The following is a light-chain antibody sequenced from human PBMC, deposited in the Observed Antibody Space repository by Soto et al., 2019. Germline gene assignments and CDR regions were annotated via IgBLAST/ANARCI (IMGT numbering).Light chain of an antibody. V-gene: IGLV1-47*01. CDR1: SSNIGSNY. CDR3: AAWDDSLSAVV. J-gene: IGLJ2*01. Sequence: QSVPTQPPSASGTPGQRVTISCSGSSSNIGSNYVYWYQQFPGSAPKLLIYRNDQRPSGVPDRFSGSKSGTSASLAISGPRSEDEADYYCAAWDDSLSAVVFGGGTKVTVL. CDR2: RND.